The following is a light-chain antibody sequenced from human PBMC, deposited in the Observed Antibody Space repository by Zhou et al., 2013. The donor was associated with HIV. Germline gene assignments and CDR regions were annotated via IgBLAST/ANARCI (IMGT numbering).Light chain of an antibody. Sequence: DIQMTQSPSSLSASVGDRVTITCRASQSIINYLNWYQQKPGKAPKLLISVASTLQSGVPSRFSGSGSGTHFTLTISSLQPDDFAIYYCQQSYTTPWTFGQGTKVEI. J-gene: IGKJ1*01. CDR2: VAS. CDR3: QQSYTTPWT. CDR1: QSIINY. V-gene: IGKV1-39*01.